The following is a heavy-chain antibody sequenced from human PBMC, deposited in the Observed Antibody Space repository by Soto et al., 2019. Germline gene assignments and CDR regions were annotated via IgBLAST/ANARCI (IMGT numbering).Heavy chain of an antibody. J-gene: IGHJ6*02. CDR3: ARGAVVVPAATTQYYYYYGMDV. CDR1: GYSFTSYW. CDR2: IYPGDSDT. Sequence: GESLKISCKGSGYSFTSYWIGWVRQMPGKVLEWMGIIYPGDSDTRYSPSFQGQVTISADKSISTAYLQWSSLKASDTAMYYCARGAVVVPAATTQYYYYYGMDVWGQGXTVTVYS. D-gene: IGHD2-2*01. V-gene: IGHV5-51*01.